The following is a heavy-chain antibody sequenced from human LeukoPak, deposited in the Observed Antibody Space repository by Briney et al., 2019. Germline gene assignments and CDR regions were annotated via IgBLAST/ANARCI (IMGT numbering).Heavy chain of an antibody. J-gene: IGHJ6*02. D-gene: IGHD2-2*01. Sequence: SETLSLTCTVSGGSISSYYLSWIRQPPGKGLEWIGYIYYSGSTNYNPSLKKRVTISVDTSKNQFSMKLSSVTAADTAVYYCARLSWGPAVIKPFYYYYGMDVWGQGTTVTVSS. V-gene: IGHV4-59*08. CDR1: GGSISSYY. CDR3: ARLSWGPAVIKPFYYYYGMDV. CDR2: IYYSGST.